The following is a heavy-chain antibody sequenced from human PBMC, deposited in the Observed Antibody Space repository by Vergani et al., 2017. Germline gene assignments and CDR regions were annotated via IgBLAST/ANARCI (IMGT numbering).Heavy chain of an antibody. CDR2: IYPGDSEV. CDR3: ASGGHGSENGEALQL. J-gene: IGHJ3*01. Sequence: EQQLVQSGSETKKPGESLKISCQAFGYIFSNFWIGWVRQRPGRGLEWMVIIYPGDSEVKSNPTFRGKVIFSVDTSVNTAYLQGRSLQAADTATYFCASGGHGSENGEALQLWGQGTNITVSS. CDR1: GYIFSNFW. V-gene: IGHV5-51*01. D-gene: IGHD3-10*01.